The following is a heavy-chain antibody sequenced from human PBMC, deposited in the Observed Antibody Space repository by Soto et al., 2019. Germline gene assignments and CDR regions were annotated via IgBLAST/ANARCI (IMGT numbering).Heavy chain of an antibody. J-gene: IGHJ6*02. D-gene: IGHD2-2*01. CDR3: ASVTGVPAASMDV. CDR1: GGSFSGYY. CDR2: INHSGST. V-gene: IGHV4-34*01. Sequence: QVQLQQWGAGLLKPSETLSLTCAVYGGSFSGYYWSWIRQPPGKWLEWIGEINHSGSTNYNPSLKSRVTISVDTSKNQFSLKLSSVTAADTAVYYCASVTGVPAASMDVWGQGTTVTVSS.